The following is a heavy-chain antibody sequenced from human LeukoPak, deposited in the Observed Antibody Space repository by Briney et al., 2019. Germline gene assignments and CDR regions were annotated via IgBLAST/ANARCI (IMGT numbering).Heavy chain of an antibody. CDR3: TTDGDYDFWSGYPYYYYMDV. CDR2: ISYDGSNK. Sequence: GRSLRLSCAASGFTFSSYAMHWVRQAPGKGLEWVAVISYDGSNKYYADSVKGRFTISRDNSKNTLYLQMNSLKTEDTAVYYCTTDGDYDFWSGYPYYYYMDVWGKGTTVTVSS. V-gene: IGHV3-30-3*01. J-gene: IGHJ6*03. CDR1: GFTFSSYA. D-gene: IGHD3-3*01.